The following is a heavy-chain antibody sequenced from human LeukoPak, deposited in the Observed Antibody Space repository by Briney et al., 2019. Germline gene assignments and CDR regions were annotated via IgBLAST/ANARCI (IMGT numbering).Heavy chain of an antibody. J-gene: IGHJ4*02. CDR2: ISSSGSTI. V-gene: IGHV3-11*01. CDR1: GFTFSDYY. CDR3: AADYYDRSGYYSLGY. Sequence: GGSLRLSCAASGFTFSDYYMSWIRQAPGKGLEWVSYISSSGSTIYYADSVKGRFTISRDNAKNSLYLQMNSLRAEDTAVYYCAADYYDRSGYYSLGYWGQGTLVTVSS. D-gene: IGHD3-22*01.